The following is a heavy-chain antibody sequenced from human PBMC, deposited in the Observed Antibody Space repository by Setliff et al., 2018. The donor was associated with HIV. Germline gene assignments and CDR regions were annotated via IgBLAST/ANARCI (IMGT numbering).Heavy chain of an antibody. CDR3: ARKYTGGPLDY. D-gene: IGHD6-19*01. V-gene: IGHV1-18*01. CDR1: GYTFTSYG. Sequence: ASVKVSCKASGYTFTSYGITWVRQAPGQGLEWMGWISTYNGNTHYAQKLQGRVTMTTDTSTSTAYMELRSLRSDDTAMYFCARKYTGGPLDYWGQGTLVTVSS. J-gene: IGHJ4*02. CDR2: ISTYNGNT.